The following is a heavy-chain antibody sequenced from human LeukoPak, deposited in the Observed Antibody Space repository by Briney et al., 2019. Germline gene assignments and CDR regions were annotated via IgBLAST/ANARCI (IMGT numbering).Heavy chain of an antibody. CDR1: GGSISSYY. CDR2: IYYSGST. V-gene: IGHV4-59*01. D-gene: IGHD3-22*01. CDR3: ARESYDSSGYYPFDY. J-gene: IGHJ4*02. Sequence: SETLSLTCTVSGGSISSYYWSWIRQPPGKGLEWIGYIYYSGSTNYNPSLKSRVTISVDTSKNQFSLKLSSVTAADTAVYYCARESYDSSGYYPFDYWGQGTLVTVSS.